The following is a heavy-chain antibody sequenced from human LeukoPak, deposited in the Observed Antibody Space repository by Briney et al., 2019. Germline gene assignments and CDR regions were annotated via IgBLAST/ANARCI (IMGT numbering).Heavy chain of an antibody. J-gene: IGHJ4*02. CDR3: ARDKRSGDYDFWSGYYTLYFDY. CDR2: ISSSSSYI. CDR1: GFTFSSYS. V-gene: IGHV3-21*01. D-gene: IGHD3-3*01. Sequence: PGGSLRLSCAASGFTFSSYSMNWVRQAPGKGLEWVSSISSSSSYIYYADSVKGRFTISRDNAKNSLYLQMNSLRAEDTAVYYCARDKRSGDYDFWSGYYTLYFDYWGQGTLVTVSS.